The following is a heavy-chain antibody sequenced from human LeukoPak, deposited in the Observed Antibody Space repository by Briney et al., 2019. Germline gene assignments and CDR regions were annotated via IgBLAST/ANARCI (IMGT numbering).Heavy chain of an antibody. J-gene: IGHJ4*02. Sequence: GGSLRLSCAASGFTFSSYGMHWVRQAPGKGLEWVALIRYDGSNKYYADSVKGRFTISRDNSKNTLYLQMNSLRAEDTAVYYCAKDQVDTAMALFYFDYWGQGTLVTVSS. CDR2: IRYDGSNK. CDR3: AKDQVDTAMALFYFDY. V-gene: IGHV3-30*02. CDR1: GFTFSSYG. D-gene: IGHD5-18*01.